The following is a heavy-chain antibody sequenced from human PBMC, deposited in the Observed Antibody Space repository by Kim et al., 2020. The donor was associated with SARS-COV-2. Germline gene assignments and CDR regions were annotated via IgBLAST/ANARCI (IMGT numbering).Heavy chain of an antibody. CDR1: GYTFTSYG. J-gene: IGHJ4*02. CDR2: ISAYNGNT. V-gene: IGHV1-18*01. Sequence: ASVKVSCKASGYTFTSYGISWVRQAPGQGLEWMGWISAYNGNTNYAQKLQGRVTMTTDTSTSTAYMELRSLRSDDTAVYYCARGRIPIYSIAVPAAMSIWGQGTLVTVSS. CDR3: ARGRIPIYSIAVPAAMSI. D-gene: IGHD2-2*01.